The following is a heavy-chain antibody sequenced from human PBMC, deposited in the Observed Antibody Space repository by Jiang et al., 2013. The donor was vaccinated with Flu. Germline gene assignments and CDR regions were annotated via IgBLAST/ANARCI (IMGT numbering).Heavy chain of an antibody. CDR2: IYWDDDK. CDR3: ARLTMNNSSAWYFDV. Sequence: KPTQTLTLTCTVSGFSLTSSAEAVGWIRRPPGKALEWLSLIYWDDDKRFTSSLKNRINIYMEASKNQVGLSLTDVDPEDTATYFCARLTMNNSSAWYFDVWGRGTPVTVSS. D-gene: IGHD4/OR15-4a*01. V-gene: IGHV2-5*02. CDR1: GFSLTSSAEA. J-gene: IGHJ2*01.